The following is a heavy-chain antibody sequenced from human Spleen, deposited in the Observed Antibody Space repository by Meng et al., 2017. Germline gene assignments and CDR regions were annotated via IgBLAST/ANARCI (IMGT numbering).Heavy chain of an antibody. CDR1: GGSFSDYY. CDR3: ARGQTTVVMEFAGFDY. J-gene: IGHJ4*02. V-gene: IGHV4-34*01. D-gene: IGHD2-21*01. CDR2: INHNGST. Sequence: VQPHQWGAGLLKPSETLSLTCAVYGGSFSDYYGNWIRQPPGKGLEWIGEINHNGSTNYNPSLKSRVTISVDTSKNQFSLKLSSVTAADTAVYYCARGQTTVVMEFAGFDYWDQGALVTVSS.